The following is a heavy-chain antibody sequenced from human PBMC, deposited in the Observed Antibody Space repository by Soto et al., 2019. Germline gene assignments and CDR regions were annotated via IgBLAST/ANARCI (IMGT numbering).Heavy chain of an antibody. J-gene: IGHJ3*02. Sequence: ESGGGVVQPGRSLRLSCAASGFTFSSYGMHWVRQAPGKGLEWVAVIWYDGSNKYYADSVKGRFTISRDNSKNTLYLQMNSLRAEDTAVYYCARDQGYYDYIWGSYHDAFDIWGQGTMVTVSS. CDR3: ARDQGYYDYIWGSYHDAFDI. CDR1: GFTFSSYG. V-gene: IGHV3-33*01. D-gene: IGHD3-16*01. CDR2: IWYDGSNK.